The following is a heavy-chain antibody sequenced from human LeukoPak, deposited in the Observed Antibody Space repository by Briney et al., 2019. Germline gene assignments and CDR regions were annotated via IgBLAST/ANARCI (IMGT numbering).Heavy chain of an antibody. Sequence: GGSLRLSCAASGFTVSSNYMSWVRQAPGKGLEWVSVIYSGGNTYYADSVKGRFTISRDNSKNTLYLQMNSLRAEDTAVYYCARDRSSSIDYWGQGTLVTVSS. V-gene: IGHV3-66*01. CDR2: IYSGGNT. CDR3: ARDRSSSIDY. D-gene: IGHD6-6*01. J-gene: IGHJ4*02. CDR1: GFTVSSNY.